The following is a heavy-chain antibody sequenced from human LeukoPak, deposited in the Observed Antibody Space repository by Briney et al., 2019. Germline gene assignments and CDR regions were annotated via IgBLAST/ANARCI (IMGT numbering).Heavy chain of an antibody. CDR1: GFTFSSHW. V-gene: IGHV3-7*03. J-gene: IGHJ4*02. Sequence: PGGSLRLSCAASGFTFSSHWMSWARQAPGEGLEWVANIKQDGTEKYYEDFVKGRFTISRDNAKNSLYLQMNSLRAEDTAVYYCAREGYNYGDFDYCGQGTLVTVSS. D-gene: IGHD5-18*01. CDR2: IKQDGTEK. CDR3: AREGYNYGDFDY.